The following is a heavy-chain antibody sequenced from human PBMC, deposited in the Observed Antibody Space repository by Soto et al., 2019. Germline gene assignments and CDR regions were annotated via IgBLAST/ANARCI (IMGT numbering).Heavy chain of an antibody. CDR1: GFTFSSYS. CDR3: ASYDFWSGYSRYYMDV. CDR2: ISSSSSTI. D-gene: IGHD3-3*01. V-gene: IGHV3-48*01. Sequence: EVQLVESGGGLVQPGGSLRLSCAASGFTFSSYSMNWVRQAPGKGLEWVSYISSSSSTIYYADSVKGRFTISRDNAKNSLYLQMSSLRAEDTAVYYCASYDFWSGYSRYYMDVWGKGTTVTVSS. J-gene: IGHJ6*03.